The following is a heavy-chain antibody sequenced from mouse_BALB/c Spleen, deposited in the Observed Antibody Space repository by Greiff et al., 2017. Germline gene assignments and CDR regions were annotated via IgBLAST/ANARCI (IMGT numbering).Heavy chain of an antibody. D-gene: IGHD1-1*01. V-gene: IGHV5-6*01. J-gene: IGHJ4*01. CDR3: ASQSYYYGSGYAMDY. CDR2: ISSGGSYT. Sequence: EVQGVESGGDLVKPGGSLKLSCAASGFTFSSYGMSWVRQTPDKRLEWVATISSGGSYTYYPDSVKGRFTISRDNAKNTLYLQMSSLKSEDTAMYYCASQSYYYGSGYAMDYWGQGTSVTVSS. CDR1: GFTFSSYG.